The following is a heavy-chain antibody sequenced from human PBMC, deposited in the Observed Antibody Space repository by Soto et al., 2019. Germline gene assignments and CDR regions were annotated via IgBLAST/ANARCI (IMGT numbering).Heavy chain of an antibody. J-gene: IGHJ3*01. V-gene: IGHV3-21*06. CDR3: ARDLRGHYGP. CDR1: GFNFRNFN. CDR2: VSGSSSYI. D-gene: IGHD4-17*01. Sequence: RRLSCEGSGFNFRNFNMIWVRQAPGKGLEWVSSVSGSSSYIYYADSVKGRFTVSRDNANNLVFLQMNGLRPEDTAMYYCARDLRGHYGPWGQGTMVTVSS.